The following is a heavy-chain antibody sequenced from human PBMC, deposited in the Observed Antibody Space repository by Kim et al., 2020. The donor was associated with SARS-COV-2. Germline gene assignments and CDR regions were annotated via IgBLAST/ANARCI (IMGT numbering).Heavy chain of an antibody. D-gene: IGHD6-19*01. CDR2: ISWNSGSI. CDR3: AKDAGKYSSGPDN. Sequence: GGSLRLSCAASGFTFGDYAMHWVRQAPGKGLEWVSGISWNSGSIGYTDSVKGRFTISRDNAKNSLYLQMNSLRPEDTALYYCAKDAGKYSSGPDNWGQGTLVTVSS. CDR1: GFTFGDYA. V-gene: IGHV3-9*01. J-gene: IGHJ4*02.